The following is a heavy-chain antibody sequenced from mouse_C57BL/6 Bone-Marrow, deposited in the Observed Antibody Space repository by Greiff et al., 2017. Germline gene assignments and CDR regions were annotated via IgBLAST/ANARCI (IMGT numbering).Heavy chain of an antibody. D-gene: IGHD1-1*01. V-gene: IGHV1-26*01. CDR2: INPNNGGT. CDR1: GYTFTDYY. CDR3: ASDDGSSLFAY. J-gene: IGHJ3*01. Sequence: EVQLQQSGPELVKPGASVQISCKASGYTFTDYYMTWVKQSHGQSLEWIGDINPNNGGTSYNQKFQGKATLTVDTSSSSAYMEVRSLTSEDSADYYGASDDGSSLFAYWGPGTLVTVSA.